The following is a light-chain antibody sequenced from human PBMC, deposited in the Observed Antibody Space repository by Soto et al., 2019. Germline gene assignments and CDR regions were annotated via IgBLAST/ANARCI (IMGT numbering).Light chain of an antibody. V-gene: IGLV2-23*02. CDR1: SSDVGSYNL. J-gene: IGLJ3*02. CDR2: EVS. CDR3: CSYAGSSTFGV. Sequence: QSALTQPASVSGSPGQSITISCTGTSSDVGSYNLVSWYQQHPGKAPKLMIYEVSKRPSGVSNRFSGSKSGNTASLTIPGLQAEDEADYYCCSYAGSSTFGVFGGGTKLTVL.